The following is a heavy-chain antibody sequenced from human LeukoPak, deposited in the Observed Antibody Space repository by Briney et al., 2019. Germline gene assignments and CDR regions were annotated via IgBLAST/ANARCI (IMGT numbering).Heavy chain of an antibody. V-gene: IGHV3-53*05. Sequence: SGGSLRLSCAASGFTVSSDYMSWVRQAPGKGLEWVSVIYSGGSTYYADSVKGRFTISGDKSKNTVYLQMNSLRFEDTAMYYCARNWFDPWGQGTLVTVSS. CDR3: ARNWFDP. CDR1: GFTVSSDY. J-gene: IGHJ5*02. CDR2: IYSGGST.